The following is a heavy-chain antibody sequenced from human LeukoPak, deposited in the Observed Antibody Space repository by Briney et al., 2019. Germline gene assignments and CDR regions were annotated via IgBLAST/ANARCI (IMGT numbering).Heavy chain of an antibody. Sequence: PSETLSLTCTVSGGSISSYYWSWIRQPPGKGLEWIGYIYYSGSTNYNPSLKSRVTISVDTSKNQFSLKLSSVTAADTAVYYCARDYDSSGYYPDWGQGTLVTVSS. J-gene: IGHJ4*02. V-gene: IGHV4-59*01. CDR2: IYYSGST. CDR3: ARDYDSSGYYPD. CDR1: GGSISSYY. D-gene: IGHD3-22*01.